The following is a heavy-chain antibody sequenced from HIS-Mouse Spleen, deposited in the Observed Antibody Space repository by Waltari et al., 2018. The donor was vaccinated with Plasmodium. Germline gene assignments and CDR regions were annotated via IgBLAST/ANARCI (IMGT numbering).Heavy chain of an antibody. J-gene: IGHJ4*02. CDR1: GYTFTGYY. Sequence: QVQLVQSGAEVKKPGASVKVSCKASGYTFTGYYMHWVRQAPGQGLEWMGWINPNSGGTNYAPKFQGRVTMTRDTSISTAYMELSRLRSDDTAVYYCARDLAAAGHFDYWGQGTLVTVSS. CDR2: INPNSGGT. CDR3: ARDLAAAGHFDY. V-gene: IGHV1-2*02. D-gene: IGHD6-13*01.